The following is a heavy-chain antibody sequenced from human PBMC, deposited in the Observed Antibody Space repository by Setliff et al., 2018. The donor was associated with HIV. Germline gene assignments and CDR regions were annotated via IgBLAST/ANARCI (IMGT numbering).Heavy chain of an antibody. CDR2: IYHSGST. D-gene: IGHD2-15*01. Sequence: LSLTCAVSGYSISSGYYWGWIRQPPGKGLEWIGSIYHSGSTYYNPSLKSRVTISVDTSKNQFSLKLSSVTAADTAVYYCARQEDCSGGSCYSFGMDVWGQGTTVTVSS. CDR1: GYSISSGYY. J-gene: IGHJ6*02. V-gene: IGHV4-38-2*01. CDR3: ARQEDCSGGSCYSFGMDV.